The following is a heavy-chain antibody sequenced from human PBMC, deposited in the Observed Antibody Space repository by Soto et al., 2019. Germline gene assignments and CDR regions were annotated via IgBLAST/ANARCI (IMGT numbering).Heavy chain of an antibody. D-gene: IGHD6-6*01. J-gene: IGHJ4*02. CDR3: ATKEGYSSSSGDY. CDR1: GGSFSGYY. V-gene: IGHV4-34*01. Sequence: QVQLQQWGAGLLKPSETLSLTCAVYGGSFSGYYWSWIRQPPGKGLEWIGEINHSGSTNYNPSLKSRVPISVDTSKNQFSLKLSSVTAADTAVYYCATKEGYSSSSGDYWGQGTLVTVSS. CDR2: INHSGST.